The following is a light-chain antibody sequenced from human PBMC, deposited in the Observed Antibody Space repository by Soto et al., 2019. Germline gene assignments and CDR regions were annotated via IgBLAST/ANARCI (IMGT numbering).Light chain of an antibody. J-gene: IGLJ1*01. CDR2: EGS. CDR3: CSYAGSSTYV. V-gene: IGLV2-23*01. CDR1: SSDVGSYNL. Sequence: QSVLTQPASVSGSPGQSITISCTGTSSDVGSYNLVSWYQQHPIKAPKLMIYEGSKRPSGVSNRFSGSKSGNTASLTISGLQAEDEADYYCCSYAGSSTYVFGTGTKVTV.